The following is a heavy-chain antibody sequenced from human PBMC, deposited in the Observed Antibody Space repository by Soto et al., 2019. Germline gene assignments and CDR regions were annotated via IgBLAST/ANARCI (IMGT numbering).Heavy chain of an antibody. CDR2: ISGSGGST. D-gene: IGHD4-17*01. J-gene: IGHJ4*02. V-gene: IGHV3-23*01. Sequence: EVQLLESGGGLVQPGGSLRLSCAASGFTFSSYAMSWVRQAPGKGLEWVSAISGSGGSTYYADSVKGRFTISRDNSKNTMYLQMNSLRAEDTAVYYCAKVYYGAYRLDYWGQGTLVTVSS. CDR3: AKVYYGAYRLDY. CDR1: GFTFSSYA.